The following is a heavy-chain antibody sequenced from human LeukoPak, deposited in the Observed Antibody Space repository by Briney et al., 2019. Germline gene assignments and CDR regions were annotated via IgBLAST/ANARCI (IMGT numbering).Heavy chain of an antibody. CDR1: GGSISSYY. CDR3: ARVPDWTYVPDY. V-gene: IGHV4-59*08. D-gene: IGHD3-16*01. Sequence: KPSETLSLTCTVSGGSISSYYWSWIRQPPGKGLEWIGYIYYSGSTNYNPSLKSRVTISVDTSKNQFSLKLSSLTAADTAVYYCARVPDWTYVPDYWGQGTLVTVS. J-gene: IGHJ4*02. CDR2: IYYSGST.